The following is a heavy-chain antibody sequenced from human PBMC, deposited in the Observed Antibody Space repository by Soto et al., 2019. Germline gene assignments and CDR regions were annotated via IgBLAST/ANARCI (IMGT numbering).Heavy chain of an antibody. CDR1: GGSISSGGYY. J-gene: IGHJ6*02. CDR2: IYYSGST. CDR3: ARIGADIYYYYGMDV. V-gene: IGHV4-31*03. D-gene: IGHD6-19*01. Sequence: SETLSLTCTVSGGSISSGGYYWSWIRQHPGKGLEWIGYIYYSGSTYYNPSLKSRVTISVDTSKNQFSLKLSSVTAADTAVYYCARIGADIYYYYGMDVWGQGTTVTVSS.